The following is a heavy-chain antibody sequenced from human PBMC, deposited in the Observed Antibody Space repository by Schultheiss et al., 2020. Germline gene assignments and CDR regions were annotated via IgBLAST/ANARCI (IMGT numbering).Heavy chain of an antibody. CDR3: AKAYSSGARYFQQ. D-gene: IGHD6-19*01. CDR2: ISGSGGSI. CDR1: GFTFSSYA. V-gene: IGHV3-23*01. Sequence: GGSLRLSCAASGFTFSSYAMSWVRQAPGKGLEWVSAISGSGGSIGYADYVKGRFTISRDNAKNSLYLQMNSLRAEDTALYYCAKAYSSGARYFQQWGQGTLVTVSS. J-gene: IGHJ1*01.